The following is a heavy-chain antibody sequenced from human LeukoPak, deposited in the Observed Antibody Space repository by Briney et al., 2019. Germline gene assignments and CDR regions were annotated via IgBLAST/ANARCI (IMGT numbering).Heavy chain of an antibody. CDR3: ARSALYCSGGSCFLDY. D-gene: IGHD2-15*01. V-gene: IGHV1-69*04. CDR2: IIPILGIA. CDR1: GGTFSSYA. J-gene: IGHJ4*02. Sequence: ASVKVSCKASGGTFSSYAISWVRQAPGQGLEWMGRIIPILGIANYAQKFQGRVTITADKSTSTAYMELSSLRSDDTAVYYCARSALYCSGGSCFLDYWGQGTLDTVSS.